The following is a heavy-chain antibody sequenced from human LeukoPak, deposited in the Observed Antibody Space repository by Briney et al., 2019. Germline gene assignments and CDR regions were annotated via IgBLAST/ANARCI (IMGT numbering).Heavy chain of an antibody. CDR3: ARHVPRGRSDFDC. CDR2: IDEDGDVK. Sequence: GGSLRLSCAASGFTFSNHWMAWDRQTPGRGPEWVANIDEDGDVKSYAESVKGRFSVFRDNGRTSLYLQMNSLRAEDTAIYYCARHVPRGRSDFDCWGQGVLVTVS. CDR1: GFTFSNHW. V-gene: IGHV3-7*01. J-gene: IGHJ4*02. D-gene: IGHD5-12*01.